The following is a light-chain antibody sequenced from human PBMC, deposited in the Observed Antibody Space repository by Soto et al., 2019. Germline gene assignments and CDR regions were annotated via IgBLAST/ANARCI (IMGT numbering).Light chain of an antibody. Sequence: DIQMTQSPSTLSASVGDRVTITCRASQSISNYLAWYQQRPGKAPKVLIYQTSNLESGVPSRFSGSGSGTEFTLTIGSLQPEDFATYFCLQYNTYSPWTFGQGTKVEIK. CDR3: LQYNTYSPWT. CDR2: QTS. J-gene: IGKJ1*01. CDR1: QSISNY. V-gene: IGKV1-5*03.